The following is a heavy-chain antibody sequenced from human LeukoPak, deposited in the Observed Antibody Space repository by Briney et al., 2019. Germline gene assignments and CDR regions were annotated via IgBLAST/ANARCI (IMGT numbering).Heavy chain of an antibody. Sequence: PGGSLRLSCAASGLTFGDHGMNWVRQAPGKGLEWVSSISSSSSYIYYADSVKGRFTISRDNAKNSLYLQMNSLRAEDTAVYYCARDLGSVVPLYYFDYWGQGTLVTVSS. CDR3: ARDLGSVVPLYYFDY. CDR2: ISSSSSYI. D-gene: IGHD2-2*01. CDR1: GLTFGDHG. V-gene: IGHV3-21*01. J-gene: IGHJ4*02.